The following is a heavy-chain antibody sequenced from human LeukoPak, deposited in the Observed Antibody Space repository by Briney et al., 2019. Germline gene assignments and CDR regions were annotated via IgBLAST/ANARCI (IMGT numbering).Heavy chain of an antibody. V-gene: IGHV3-23*01. CDR1: GFTFSSYA. J-gene: IGHJ4*02. CDR2: NSGSGGST. D-gene: IGHD3-10*01. CDR3: AKDRPPTYYYGSGTFDY. Sequence: GSLRLSCAASGFTFSSYAMSWVRQAPGKGLEWVSANSGSGGSTYYADSVKGRFTISRDNSKNTLYLQMNSLRAENTAVYYCAKDRPPTYYYGSGTFDYWGQGTLVTVSS.